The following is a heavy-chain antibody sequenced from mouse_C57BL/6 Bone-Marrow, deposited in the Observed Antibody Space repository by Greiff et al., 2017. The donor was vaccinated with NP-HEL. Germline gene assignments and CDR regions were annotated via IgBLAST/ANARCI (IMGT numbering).Heavy chain of an antibody. CDR2: IYPRSGNT. J-gene: IGHJ1*03. Sequence: QVQLQQSGAELARPGASVKLSCKASGYTFTSYGISWVKQRTGQGLEWIGEIYPRSGNTYYNEKFKGKATLTADKSSSTAYMELRSLTSEDSAVYFCARNGNYYGMYCDVWGTGTTVTVSS. D-gene: IGHD1-1*01. CDR3: ARNGNYYGMYCDV. CDR1: GYTFTSYG. V-gene: IGHV1-81*01.